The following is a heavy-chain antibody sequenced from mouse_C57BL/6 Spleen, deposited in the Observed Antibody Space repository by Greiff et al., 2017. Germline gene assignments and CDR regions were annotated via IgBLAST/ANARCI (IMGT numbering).Heavy chain of an antibody. CDR2: INPYNGGT. J-gene: IGHJ3*01. CDR1: GYTFTDYY. CDR3: ARDGYDGRLAY. Sequence: VQLKESGPVLVKPGASVKMSCKASGYTFTDYYMNWVKQSHGKSLEWIGVINPYNGGTSYNQKFKGKATLTVAKSSSTAYMELNSLTSEDSAVYYCARDGYDGRLAYWGQGTLVTVSA. V-gene: IGHV1-19*01. D-gene: IGHD2-3*01.